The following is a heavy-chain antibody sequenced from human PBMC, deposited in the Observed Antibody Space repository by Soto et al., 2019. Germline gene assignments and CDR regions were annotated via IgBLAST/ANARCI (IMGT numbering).Heavy chain of an antibody. CDR3: ARDPYDYIWGSYRYHGY. V-gene: IGHV6-1*01. CDR1: GDSVSSNSAA. J-gene: IGHJ4*02. Sequence: PSQTLSLTCAISGDSVSSNSAAWNWIRQSPSRGLEWLGRTYYRSKWYSDYAVSVKSRITINPDTSKNQFSLQLNSVTPEDTAVYYCARDPYDYIWGSYRYHGYWGQGTLVTVSS. CDR2: TYYRSKWYS. D-gene: IGHD3-16*02.